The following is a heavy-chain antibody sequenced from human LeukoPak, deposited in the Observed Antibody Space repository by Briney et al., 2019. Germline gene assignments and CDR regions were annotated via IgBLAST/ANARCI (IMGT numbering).Heavy chain of an antibody. J-gene: IGHJ4*02. CDR3: ARSSFEITMVRGVIIREIDY. D-gene: IGHD3-10*01. Sequence: ASVKVSCKASGYTFTSYGISWVRQAPGQGLEWMGWISAYNGNTNYAQKLQGRVTMTTDTSTSTAYMGLRSLRSDDTAVYYCARSSFEITMVRGVIIREIDYWGQGTLVTVSS. V-gene: IGHV1-18*01. CDR2: ISAYNGNT. CDR1: GYTFTSYG.